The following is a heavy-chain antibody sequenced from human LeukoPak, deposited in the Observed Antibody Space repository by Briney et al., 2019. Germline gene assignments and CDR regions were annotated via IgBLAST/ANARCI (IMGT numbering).Heavy chain of an antibody. CDR2: IRDTGNT. CDR1: GDSIRSSGFC. D-gene: IGHD1-14*01. V-gene: IGHV4-39*01. Sequence: PSETLSLTCTLSGDSIRSSGFCWGWIRQPPGKGLECVGVIRDTGNTYYNPSLKSRVTISVDTSKNQFSLRVTSVTAADTALYYCARHKSGIDWFDPWGQGTLVTVSS. CDR3: ARHKSGIDWFDP. J-gene: IGHJ5*02.